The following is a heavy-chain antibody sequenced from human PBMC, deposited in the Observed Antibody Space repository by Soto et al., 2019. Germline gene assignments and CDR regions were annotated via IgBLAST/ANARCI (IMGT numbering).Heavy chain of an antibody. CDR2: ISFDGSDR. CDR1: GFTFSSYG. Sequence: ESGGGVVQPGRSLILSCAASGFTFSSYGMHWVRQAPGKGLEWVAVISFDGSDRHYADSVKGRFTISRDNSKNTLYLQMNSLRVEDTAVYYCASPKFRDHFDTSSYYYYLDYWGQGTLVTVSS. CDR3: ASPKFRDHFDTSSYYYYLDY. J-gene: IGHJ4*02. D-gene: IGHD3-22*01. V-gene: IGHV3-30*03.